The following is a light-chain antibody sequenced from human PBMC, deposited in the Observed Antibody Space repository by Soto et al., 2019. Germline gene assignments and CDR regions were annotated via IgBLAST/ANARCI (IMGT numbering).Light chain of an antibody. J-gene: IGLJ2*01. CDR3: SSFSAIAREV. V-gene: IGLV2-14*01. CDR1: SSDVGGYSY. CDR2: EVS. Sequence: QSALTQPASVSGSPGQSSTISCTGTSSDVGGYSYVSWYQQHPGKTPKLMIYEVSNRPSGVSHRFSGSKSGNTASLTISGLQTEDEAYYYCSSFSAIAREVFGGGTKVTVL.